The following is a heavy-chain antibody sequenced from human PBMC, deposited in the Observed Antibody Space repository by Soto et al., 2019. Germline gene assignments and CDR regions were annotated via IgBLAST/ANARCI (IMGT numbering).Heavy chain of an antibody. CDR3: ATRNYYDSSGYYLDAFDI. D-gene: IGHD3-22*01. CDR1: GFSFSSYA. CDR2: ISGSGDST. Sequence: GGALRLSCAASGFSFSSYAVSWVRQAPGKGQEWVSAISGSGDSTYYADTVKGRFTISRDNSKNTLYLQMNSLRAEDTALYYCATRNYYDSSGYYLDAFDIWGQGTMVTVSS. V-gene: IGHV3-23*01. J-gene: IGHJ3*02.